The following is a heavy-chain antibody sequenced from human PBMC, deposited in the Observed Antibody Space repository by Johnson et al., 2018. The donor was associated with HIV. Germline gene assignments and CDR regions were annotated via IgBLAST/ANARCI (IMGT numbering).Heavy chain of an antibody. CDR3: ARAVACRGNAFDI. CDR1: GFTFSDYY. J-gene: IGHJ3*02. D-gene: IGHD6-19*01. V-gene: IGHV3-30-3*01. Sequence: QVQLVESGGGVVQPGGSLRLSCAASGFTFSDYYMSWIRQAPGKGLEWVAVISYDGSNKYYADSVKGRFTISRDNSKNTLYLQMNSLRAEDTAVYYCARAVACRGNAFDIWGLGTMVTVSS. CDR2: ISYDGSNK.